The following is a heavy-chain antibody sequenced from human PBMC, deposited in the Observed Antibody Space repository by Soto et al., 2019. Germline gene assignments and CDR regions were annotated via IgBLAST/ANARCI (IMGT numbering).Heavy chain of an antibody. D-gene: IGHD6-13*01. V-gene: IGHV3-23*01. CDR1: GFSFSTYD. J-gene: IGHJ4*02. CDR3: AKGLAAPGTSPFDC. CDR2: ISGSGGST. Sequence: EAQLLESGGGLVQPGGSLRLSCAASGFSFSTYDMSWVRQAPGKGLEWVSFISGSGGSTYYADFLKGRFTISRDNSRNTLYLQMRSLGAEDTAIYYCAKGLAAPGTSPFDCWGQGTLVTVSS.